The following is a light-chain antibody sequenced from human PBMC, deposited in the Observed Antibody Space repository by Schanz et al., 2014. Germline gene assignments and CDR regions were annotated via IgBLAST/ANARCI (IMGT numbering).Light chain of an antibody. Sequence: QSALTQPASVSGSPGQSITISCTGTSSDVGRYNFVSWYQQHPDKAPKLMIYDVSNRPSGVSNRFSGSKSANTASLTVSGLQAEDEADYYCSSATSSSTLQVFGGGTKLTVL. CDR2: DVS. J-gene: IGLJ3*02. CDR1: SSDVGRYNF. V-gene: IGLV2-14*03. CDR3: SSATSSSTLQV.